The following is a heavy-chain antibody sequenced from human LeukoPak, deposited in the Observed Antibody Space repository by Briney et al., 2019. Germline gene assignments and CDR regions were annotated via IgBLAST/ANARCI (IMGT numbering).Heavy chain of an antibody. D-gene: IGHD3-22*01. CDR2: IYYSGST. CDR3: ARGNYYDSSSYAPFDY. CDR1: GGSISSYY. V-gene: IGHV4-59*01. Sequence: SETLSLTCTVSGGSISSYYWSWIRQPPGKGLEWIGYIYYSGSTNYNPSLKSRVTISVDTSKNQFSLKLSSVTAADTAVYYCARGNYYDSSSYAPFDYWGQGTLVTVSS. J-gene: IGHJ4*02.